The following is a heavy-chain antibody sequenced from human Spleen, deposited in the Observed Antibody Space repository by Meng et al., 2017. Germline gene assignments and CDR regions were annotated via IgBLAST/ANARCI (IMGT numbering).Heavy chain of an antibody. CDR3: ARDSLERLGAHPGGWFDP. CDR1: GFTFSSYS. CDR2: ISSSSSYI. V-gene: IGHV3-21*01. D-gene: IGHD1-1*01. Sequence: GESLKISCAASGFTFSSYSMNWVRQAPGKGLEWVSSISSSSSYIYYADSVKGRFTISRDNAKNSLYLQMNSLRAEDTAVYYCARDSLERLGAHPGGWFDPWGQGTLVTVSS. J-gene: IGHJ5*02.